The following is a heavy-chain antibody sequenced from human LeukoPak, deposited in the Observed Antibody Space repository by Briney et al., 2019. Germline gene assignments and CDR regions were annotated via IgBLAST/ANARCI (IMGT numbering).Heavy chain of an antibody. CDR1: GFTFDDYA. CDR3: ARREVGATTGDDYYYYMDV. CDR2: ISWNSGSI. J-gene: IGHJ6*03. D-gene: IGHD1-26*01. Sequence: GGSLRLSCAASGFTFDDYAMHWVRQAPGKGLEWVSGISWNSGSIGYADSVKGRFTISRDNAKNSLYLQMNSLRAEDTALYYCARREVGATTGDDYYYYMDVWGKGTTVTVSS. V-gene: IGHV3-9*01.